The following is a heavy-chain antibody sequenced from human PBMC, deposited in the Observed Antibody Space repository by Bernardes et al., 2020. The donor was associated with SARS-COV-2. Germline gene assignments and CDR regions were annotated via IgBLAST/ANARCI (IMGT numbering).Heavy chain of an antibody. CDR1: GGSISSYY. CDR3: ARGTVVPGPSYGMDV. D-gene: IGHD2-15*01. J-gene: IGHJ6*02. CDR2: IYYSGST. V-gene: IGHV4-59*01. Sequence: LSLTCTVSGGSISSYYWSWIRQPPGKGLEWIGYIYYSGSTNYNPSLKSRVTISVDTSKNQFSLKLSSVTAADTAVYYCARGTVVPGPSYGMDVWGQGTTVTVSS.